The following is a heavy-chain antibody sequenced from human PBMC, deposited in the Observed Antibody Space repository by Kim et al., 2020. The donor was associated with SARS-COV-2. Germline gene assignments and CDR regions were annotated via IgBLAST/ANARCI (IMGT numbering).Heavy chain of an antibody. J-gene: IGHJ4*02. D-gene: IGHD3-22*01. V-gene: IGHV3-21*01. CDR3: ARGSLYYDSSGYYPGY. Sequence: SVKGRFTISRDNAKNSLYLQMNSLRAEDTAVYYCARGSLYYDSSGYYPGYWGQGTLVTVSS.